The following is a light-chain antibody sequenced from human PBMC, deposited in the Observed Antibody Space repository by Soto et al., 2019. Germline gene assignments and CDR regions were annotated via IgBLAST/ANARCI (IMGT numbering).Light chain of an antibody. J-gene: IGLJ1*01. CDR2: QDS. V-gene: IGLV3-1*01. CDR1: KLGDKY. CDR3: QAWDSSTAWV. Sequence: SYELTQPPSVSVSPGQTASITCSGAKLGDKYACWYQQKPGQSPVLVIYQDSKRPSGIPERFSGSNSGNTATLTISGTQAMDEADYYCQAWDSSTAWVFGPGTKLTVL.